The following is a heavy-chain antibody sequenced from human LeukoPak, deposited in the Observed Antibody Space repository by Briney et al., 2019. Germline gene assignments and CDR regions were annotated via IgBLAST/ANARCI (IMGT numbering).Heavy chain of an antibody. Sequence: GGSLRLSCAASGFTFSSYEMNWVRQAPGKGLEWVSYISSSGSTIYYADSVKGRFTISRDNAKNSLYLQMNSPRAEDTAVYYCAELGLTMIGGVWGKGTTVTISS. CDR1: GFTFSSYE. J-gene: IGHJ6*04. CDR2: ISSSGSTI. V-gene: IGHV3-48*03. CDR3: AELGLTMIGGV. D-gene: IGHD3-10*02.